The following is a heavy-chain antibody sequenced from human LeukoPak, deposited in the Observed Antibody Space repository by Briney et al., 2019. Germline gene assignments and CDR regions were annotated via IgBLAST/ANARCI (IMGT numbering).Heavy chain of an antibody. Sequence: GGSLRLSCAASGFTFSSYAMHWVRQAPGKGLEWVAVIWYDGSNKYYADSVKGRFTISRDNSKNTLYLQMNSLRAEDTAVYYCARDPRRQLAPNWYFDLWGRGTLVTVSS. CDR3: ARDPRRQLAPNWYFDL. D-gene: IGHD6-13*01. CDR2: IWYDGSNK. J-gene: IGHJ2*01. CDR1: GFTFSSYA. V-gene: IGHV3-33*08.